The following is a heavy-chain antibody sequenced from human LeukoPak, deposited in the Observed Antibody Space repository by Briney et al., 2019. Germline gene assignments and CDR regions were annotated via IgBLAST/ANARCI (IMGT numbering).Heavy chain of an antibody. CDR1: GFTFSSYA. D-gene: IGHD3-3*01. CDR2: ISYDGSNK. V-gene: IGHV3-30-3*01. J-gene: IGHJ4*02. Sequence: GGSLRLSCATSGFTFSSYAMHWVRQAPGKGLEWVAVISYDGSNKYYADSVKGRFTISRDNSKNTLYLQMNSLRAEDTAVYYCARPPIRDFWSGPHFDYWGQGTLVTVSS. CDR3: ARPPIRDFWSGPHFDY.